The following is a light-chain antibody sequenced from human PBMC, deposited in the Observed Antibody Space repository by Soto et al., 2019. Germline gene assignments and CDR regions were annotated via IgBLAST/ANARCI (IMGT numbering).Light chain of an antibody. J-gene: IGKJ1*01. CDR3: QQRSNWPKT. CDR1: QSVSNY. V-gene: IGKV3-11*01. CDR2: DAT. Sequence: EIFLTQSPGTLSFSPGARAPLSCRASQSVSNYLAWYQHNAGQAPTLLIYDATKRALGTPARFSGSGSGTDFTLTISSLEHEDFAVYYCQQRSNWPKTFGHGTTVDNK.